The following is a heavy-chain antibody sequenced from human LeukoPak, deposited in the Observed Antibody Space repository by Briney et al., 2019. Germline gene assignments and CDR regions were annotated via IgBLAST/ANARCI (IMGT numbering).Heavy chain of an antibody. V-gene: IGHV4-4*07. D-gene: IGHD3-10*01. CDR2: LYIGGRT. J-gene: IGHJ5*02. CDR3: ARHYVLLWFGDIDGLNWFDP. Sequence: SETLSLTCSVSGDSISGYYWSWIRQSAGKGLEWIGRLYIGGRTDYNPALKSRVTMSGDTSKNQFSLKLSSVTAADTAVYYCARHYVLLWFGDIDGLNWFDPWGQGTLVTVSS. CDR1: GDSISGYY.